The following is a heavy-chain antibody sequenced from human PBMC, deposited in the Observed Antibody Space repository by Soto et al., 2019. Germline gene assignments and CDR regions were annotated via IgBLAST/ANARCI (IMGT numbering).Heavy chain of an antibody. CDR1: GGPFSGYD. D-gene: IGHD3-16*01. J-gene: IGHJ4*02. Sequence: SLTVSCRASGGPFSGYDISWVRQNPVQGLEWMGGIIPIFGTANYAQKFQGRVTITADESTSTAYMELSSLRSEDTAVYYCARVGSRDGFLFDYWGQGNLVTVSS. V-gene: IGHV1-69*13. CDR3: ARVGSRDGFLFDY. CDR2: IIPIFGTA.